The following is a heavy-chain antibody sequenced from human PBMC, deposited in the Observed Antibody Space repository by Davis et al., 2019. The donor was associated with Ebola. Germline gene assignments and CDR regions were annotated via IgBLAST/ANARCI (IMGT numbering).Heavy chain of an antibody. Sequence: PGGSLRLSCKGSGYSFTSYWISWVRQMPGKGLEWMGRIDPSDSYTNYSPSFQGHVTISADKSISTAYLQWSSLKASDTAMYYCARHRDCSSTSCYRDYYYGMDVWGQGTTVTVSS. D-gene: IGHD2-2*02. J-gene: IGHJ6*02. CDR3: ARHRDCSSTSCYRDYYYGMDV. CDR1: GYSFTSYW. CDR2: IDPSDSYT. V-gene: IGHV5-10-1*01.